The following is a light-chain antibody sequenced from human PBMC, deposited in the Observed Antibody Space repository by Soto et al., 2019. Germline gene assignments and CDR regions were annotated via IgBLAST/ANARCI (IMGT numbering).Light chain of an antibody. CDR1: RTIAGY. CDR2: AAS. Sequence: DIQMTQSPSSLSASVGDRVTITCRASRTIAGYVNWYQQRPGEAPNLLIYAASSLQSGVPSRFSGSGSGTDFTLTISSLEPEDFAVYYCQQRKTFGQGTKVDIK. CDR3: QQRKT. V-gene: IGKV1-39*01. J-gene: IGKJ1*01.